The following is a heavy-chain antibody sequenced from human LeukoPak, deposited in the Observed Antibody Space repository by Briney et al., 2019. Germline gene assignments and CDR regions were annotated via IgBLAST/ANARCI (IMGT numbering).Heavy chain of an antibody. CDR1: GYIFTTYY. D-gene: IGHD6-25*01. J-gene: IGHJ4*02. CDR2: INPRGGST. CDR3: ARVGVTAATADY. Sequence: ASVKVSCKASGYIFTTYYMHWMRQAPGQGPEWMGIINPRGGSTDYAQKFQDRGTMTSDTSTSTVYMELNSLRSEDTAVYFCARVGVTAATADYWGQGTLVTVSS. V-gene: IGHV1-46*01.